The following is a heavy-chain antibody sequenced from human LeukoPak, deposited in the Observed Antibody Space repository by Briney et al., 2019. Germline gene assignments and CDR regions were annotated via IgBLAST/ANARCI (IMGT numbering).Heavy chain of an antibody. CDR3: ARDPYSGSYGADYYYYMDV. CDR2: INWNGGST. CDR1: AFTFDDYG. Sequence: GGSLRLSCAASAFTFDDYGMSWVRQAPGKGLEWVSGINWNGGSTGYADSVKGRFTISRDNAKNSLYLQMNSLRAEDTAVYYCARDPYSGSYGADYYYYMDVWGKGTTVTISS. V-gene: IGHV3-20*04. D-gene: IGHD1-26*01. J-gene: IGHJ6*03.